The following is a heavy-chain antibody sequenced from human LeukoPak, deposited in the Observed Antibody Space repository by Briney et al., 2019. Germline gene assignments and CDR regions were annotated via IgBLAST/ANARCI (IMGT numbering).Heavy chain of an antibody. CDR2: INSDGSST. J-gene: IGHJ4*02. CDR3: ATTLAAVAGFDY. V-gene: IGHV3-74*01. CDR1: GFTFSSYW. Sequence: GGSLRLSCAAPGFTFSSYWMHWVRQAPGKGLVWVSRINSDGSSTSYADSVKGRFTISRDNAKNTLYLQMNSLRAEDTAVYYCATTLAAVAGFDYWGQGTLVTVSS. D-gene: IGHD6-19*01.